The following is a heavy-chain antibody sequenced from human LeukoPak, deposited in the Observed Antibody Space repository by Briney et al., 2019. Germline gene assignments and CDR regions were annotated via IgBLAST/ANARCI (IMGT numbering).Heavy chain of an antibody. CDR2: INTNTGNP. CDR1: GYSFTSYA. Sequence: GASVKVSCKASGYSFTSYARNWVRQSPGQGLEWRGWINTNTGNPTYAQGFTGRYVFSFDTSVSTAYLQISSLKAEDTAVYYCAREGAPRWYYYMDVWGKGTTVTVSS. D-gene: IGHD4-23*01. J-gene: IGHJ6*03. CDR3: AREGAPRWYYYMDV. V-gene: IGHV7-4-1*02.